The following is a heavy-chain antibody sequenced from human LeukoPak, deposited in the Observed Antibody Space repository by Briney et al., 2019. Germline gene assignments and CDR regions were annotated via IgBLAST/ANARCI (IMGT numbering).Heavy chain of an antibody. J-gene: IGHJ4*02. D-gene: IGHD3-22*01. V-gene: IGHV4-34*01. Sequence: SETLSLTCAVYGGSFSGYYWSWIRQPPGKGLEWIGEIYHSGSTNYNPSLKSRVTISVDKSKNQFSLKLSSVTAADTAVYYCARDRAEANYYDSSGYYNWGQGTLVTVSS. CDR3: ARDRAEANYYDSSGYYN. CDR2: IYHSGST. CDR1: GGSFSGYY.